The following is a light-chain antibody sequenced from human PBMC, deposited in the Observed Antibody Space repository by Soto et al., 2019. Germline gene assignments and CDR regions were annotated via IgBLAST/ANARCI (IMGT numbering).Light chain of an antibody. Sequence: QSALTQPASVSGSPGQSITISCTGTSSDVGGYTYVSWYQQHPGRAPKLMIYEVSNRPSGVSNRFSGSKSGNTASLTISGLQAEDEADYYCSSYTTRNPVLFGGGTKVTVL. CDR3: SSYTTRNPVL. CDR1: SSDVGGYTY. V-gene: IGLV2-14*01. CDR2: EVS. J-gene: IGLJ2*01.